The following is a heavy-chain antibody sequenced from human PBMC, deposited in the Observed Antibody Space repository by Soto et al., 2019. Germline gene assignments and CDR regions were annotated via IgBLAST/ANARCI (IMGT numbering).Heavy chain of an antibody. V-gene: IGHV4-39*01. CDR1: GGSISSGTYY. CDR3: ARSQGNSRHWFDP. CDR2: IYSSGST. Sequence: PSETLSLTCTVSGGSISSGTYYWGWIRQPPGKGLEWIGSIYSSGSTHYNPSLESRVTISVDTSKEQFSLMLRSVTAADTAVYHCARSQGNSRHWFDPWGQGTLVTVS. J-gene: IGHJ5*02.